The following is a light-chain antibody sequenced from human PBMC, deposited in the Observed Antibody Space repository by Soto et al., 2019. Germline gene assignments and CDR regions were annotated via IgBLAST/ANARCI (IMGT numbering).Light chain of an antibody. CDR2: GAS. CDR1: QSVSSSY. J-gene: IGKJ4*01. V-gene: IGKV3-20*01. CDR3: QQYATSPLT. Sequence: EIVLTQSPATLSLSPGERATLFCRASQSVSSSYLAWYQQKPGQAPRLLIYGASNRATAIPDRFSGSGSGTDFTLTITRVEPEDFAVYYCQQYATSPLTFGGGTKVDI.